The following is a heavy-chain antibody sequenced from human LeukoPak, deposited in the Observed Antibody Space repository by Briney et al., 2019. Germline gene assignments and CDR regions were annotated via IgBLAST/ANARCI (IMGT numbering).Heavy chain of an antibody. CDR2: INHSGST. CDR3: ARVPLEMATTDAFDI. CDR1: GGSFRGYY. Sequence: SETLSLTCAVYGGSFRGYYWSWIRQPPGKGLEWIGEINHSGSTNYNPSLKSRVTISVDTSKNQFSLKLSSVTAADTAVYYCARVPLEMATTDAFDIWGQGTMVTVSS. V-gene: IGHV4-34*01. J-gene: IGHJ3*02. D-gene: IGHD5-24*01.